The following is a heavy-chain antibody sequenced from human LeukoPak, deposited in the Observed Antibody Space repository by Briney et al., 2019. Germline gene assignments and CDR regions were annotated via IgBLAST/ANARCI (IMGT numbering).Heavy chain of an antibody. CDR3: ARLRRNSDSSGYYYYYDY. D-gene: IGHD3-22*01. CDR1: GYTFSSFS. V-gene: IGHV3-21*06. J-gene: IGHJ4*02. Sequence: GGSLRLSRVASGYTFSSFSINWVRQAPGKGLEWVSSISLRSNYIYYADSVRGRFSISRDDARNSLYLQMDSLRGDEPAVYYCARLRRNSDSSGYYYYYDYWGQGTLVTVSS. CDR2: ISLRSNYI.